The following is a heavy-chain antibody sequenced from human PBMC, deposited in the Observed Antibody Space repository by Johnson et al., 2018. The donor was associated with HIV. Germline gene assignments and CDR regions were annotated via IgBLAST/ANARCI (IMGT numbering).Heavy chain of an antibody. CDR2: ISSSGAGI. J-gene: IGHJ3*02. D-gene: IGHD6-13*01. V-gene: IGHV3-11*04. CDR3: ASSRYSRRWYEYSGFDM. CDR1: GFKFSDFY. Sequence: QVQLVESGGGLVQPGGSLRLSCAVSGFKFSDFYMTWIRQVPGQGLECVAYISSSGAGIYYADSVRGRFTISRDNAKTSLFLQMNSLSAEDTAMYYCASSRYSRRWYEYSGFDMWGQGTKVTVSS.